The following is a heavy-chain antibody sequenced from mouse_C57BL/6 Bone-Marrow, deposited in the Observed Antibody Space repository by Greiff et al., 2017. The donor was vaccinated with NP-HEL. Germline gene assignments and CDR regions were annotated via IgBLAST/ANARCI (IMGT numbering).Heavy chain of an antibody. D-gene: IGHD2-12*01. CDR1: GFNIKDDY. CDR2: IDPENGDT. J-gene: IGHJ3*01. CDR3: TRDDGAWFAY. V-gene: IGHV14-4*01. Sequence: EVMLVESGAELVRPGASVKLSCTASGFNIKDDYMHWVKQRPEQGLEWIGWIDPENGDTEYASKFQGKATITADTSSNTAYLQLSSLTSEDTAVYYCTRDDGAWFAYWGQGTLVTVSA.